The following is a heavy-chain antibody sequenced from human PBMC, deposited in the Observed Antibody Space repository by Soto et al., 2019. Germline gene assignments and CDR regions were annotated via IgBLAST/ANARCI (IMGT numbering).Heavy chain of an antibody. CDR2: TYYRSKWYN. Sequence: SETLSLTCAISGDSVSSNSAAWNWIRQSPSRGLEWLGRTYYRSKWYNDYAVSVKSRITINPDTSKNQVSLQLNSVTPEDTAVYYCARDRAYSSTWPTRDYYYGMDVWGQGTTVTVSS. CDR1: GDSVSSNSAA. CDR3: ARDRAYSSTWPTRDYYYGMDV. D-gene: IGHD6-13*01. V-gene: IGHV6-1*01. J-gene: IGHJ6*02.